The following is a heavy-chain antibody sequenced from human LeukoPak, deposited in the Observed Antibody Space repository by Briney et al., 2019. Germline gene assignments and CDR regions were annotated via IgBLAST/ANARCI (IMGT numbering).Heavy chain of an antibody. Sequence: PGRSLRLSCAASGFTFSSYGMHWVRQAPGKGLEWVAVIWYDGSNKYYADSVKGRFTISRDNSKNTLYLQMNSLRAEDTAVYYCAREPSQINSPSGYSSGWYGGPFDYWGQGTLVTVSS. CDR2: IWYDGSNK. J-gene: IGHJ4*02. V-gene: IGHV3-33*01. CDR3: AREPSQINSPSGYSSGWYGGPFDY. CDR1: GFTFSSYG. D-gene: IGHD6-19*01.